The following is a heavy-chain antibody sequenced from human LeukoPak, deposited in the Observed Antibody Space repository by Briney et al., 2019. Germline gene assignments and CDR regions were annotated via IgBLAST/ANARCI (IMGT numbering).Heavy chain of an antibody. V-gene: IGHV3-23*01. J-gene: IGHJ4*02. Sequence: PGGSLRLSCAASGFTFSSYTMSWVRQAPGKGLEWVSAISDSGGSTYYGDSVKGRFTISRDNSKNTLYMQMNSLRAEDTAVYYCAKDTVGSTNWGQGALVTVSS. D-gene: IGHD1-26*01. CDR2: ISDSGGST. CDR3: AKDTVGSTN. CDR1: GFTFSSYT.